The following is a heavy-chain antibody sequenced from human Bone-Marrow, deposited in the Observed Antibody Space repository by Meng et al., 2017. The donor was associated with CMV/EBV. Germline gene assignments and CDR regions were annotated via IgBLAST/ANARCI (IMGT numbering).Heavy chain of an antibody. D-gene: IGHD3-22*01. V-gene: IGHV3-30*02. CDR1: GFTFSSYG. Sequence: GESLKISCAASGFTFSSYGMHWVRQAPGKGLEWVAFIRYDGSNKYYADSVKGRFTISRDNSKNTLYLQMNSLRAEDTAVYYCAKESGFRITMIVVVPFDYWGQGTLVTVSS. CDR2: IRYDGSNK. J-gene: IGHJ4*02. CDR3: AKESGFRITMIVVVPFDY.